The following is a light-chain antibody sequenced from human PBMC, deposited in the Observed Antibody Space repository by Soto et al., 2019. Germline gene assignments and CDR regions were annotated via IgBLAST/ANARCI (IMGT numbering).Light chain of an antibody. CDR2: DDN. V-gene: IGLV1-51*01. CDR3: GSWDSSLSAYV. Sequence: VLTQPPSVSAAPGQKVTISCSGSSSNIGGNSVSWYQQLPGTAPKLLIYDDNKRPSGIPDRFSGSKSGTSATLGITGFQTGDEADYYCGSWDSSLSAYVFGTWTKVTVL. CDR1: SSNIGGNS. J-gene: IGLJ1*01.